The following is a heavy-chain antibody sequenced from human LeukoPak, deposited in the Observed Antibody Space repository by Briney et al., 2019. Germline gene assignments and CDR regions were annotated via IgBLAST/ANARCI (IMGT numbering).Heavy chain of an antibody. V-gene: IGHV1-18*01. CDR3: ARDVGEYCSSTNCYASHY. Sequence: ASVRVSCKASGYTFTSYGISWVRQAPGQGLEWMGWISAYNGNTNYAQKLQGRVTMTTDTSTSTAYMELRSLRSDDTAVNYCARDVGEYCSSTNCYASHYWGQGTLVTVSS. CDR1: GYTFTSYG. J-gene: IGHJ4*02. D-gene: IGHD2-2*01. CDR2: ISAYNGNT.